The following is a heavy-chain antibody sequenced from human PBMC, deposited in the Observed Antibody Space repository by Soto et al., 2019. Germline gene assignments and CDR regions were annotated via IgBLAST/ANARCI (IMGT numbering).Heavy chain of an antibody. CDR2: VYYSGTT. J-gene: IGHJ4*02. CDR1: GGSVSNKTYY. CDR3: ARTTAVPNTLRSRYFFDY. D-gene: IGHD4-17*01. Sequence: SETLSLTCSVSGGSVSNKTYYWSWIRQPPGKRLEWIGYVYYSGTTNYNPSLKSRVTISVDLSKNQFSLRLSSVATADTALYYCARTTAVPNTLRSRYFFDYWGQGTLVTVSS. V-gene: IGHV4-61*01.